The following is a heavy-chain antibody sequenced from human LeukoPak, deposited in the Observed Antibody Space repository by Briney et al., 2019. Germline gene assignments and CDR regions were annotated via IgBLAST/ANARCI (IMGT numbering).Heavy chain of an antibody. V-gene: IGHV3-7*01. D-gene: IGHD2-15*01. CDR2: IKQDGSEE. Sequence: GGSLRLSCAASGFIFNNYWMTWVRQAPGKGLAWVANIKQDGSEEYYVDSAKGRFTISRDNVKNLLSLQMSSLRGEDTAVYFCARVNPLLAPGAFDIWGQGTMVAVSS. CDR3: ARVNPLLAPGAFDI. CDR1: GFIFNNYW. J-gene: IGHJ3*02.